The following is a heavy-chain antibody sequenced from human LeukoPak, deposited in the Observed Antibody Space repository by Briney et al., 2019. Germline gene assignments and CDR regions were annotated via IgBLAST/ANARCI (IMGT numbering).Heavy chain of an antibody. D-gene: IGHD6-6*01. CDR1: GGSISSYY. J-gene: IGHJ2*01. Sequence: SETLSLTCTVSGGSISSYYWSWIRQPAGKGLEWIGRIYTSGSTNYNPSLKSRVTMSVDTSKNQFSLKLSSVTAADTAVYYCARDQNTSIAARLFFWYFDLWGRSTLVTVSS. CDR3: ARDQNTSIAARLFFWYFDL. CDR2: IYTSGST. V-gene: IGHV4-4*07.